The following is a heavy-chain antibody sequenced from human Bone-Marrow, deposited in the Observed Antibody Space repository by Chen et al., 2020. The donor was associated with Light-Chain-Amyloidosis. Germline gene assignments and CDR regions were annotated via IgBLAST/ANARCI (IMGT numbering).Heavy chain of an antibody. CDR2: INTNTGRP. Sequence: SELRRXGASVNISCKISGYRFSDYSLNWVQQTPGHGLAFMGWINTNTGRPTYAQGFTGRFVFSVDTSVSTAYLHITDLKSEDTGTYYCARDPWGAGSAFDVWGRGTHVTVSA. V-gene: IGHV7-4-1*02. CDR1: GYRFSDYS. D-gene: IGHD7-27*01. J-gene: IGHJ3*01. CDR3: ARDPWGAGSAFDV.